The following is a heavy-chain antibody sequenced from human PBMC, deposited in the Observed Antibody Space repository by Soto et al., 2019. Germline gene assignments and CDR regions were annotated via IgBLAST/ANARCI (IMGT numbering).Heavy chain of an antibody. CDR3: AKGPYDFWEGRPIDY. CDR2: ISYDGSNK. Sequence: QVQLVESGGGVVQPGRSLRLSCAASGFTFSSYGMHWVRQAPGKGLEWVAVISYDGSNKYYADSVKGRFTISRDNSKNTLYLQMNSLRAEDTAVYYCAKGPYDFWEGRPIDYWGQGTLVTVSS. J-gene: IGHJ4*02. CDR1: GFTFSSYG. V-gene: IGHV3-30*18. D-gene: IGHD3-3*01.